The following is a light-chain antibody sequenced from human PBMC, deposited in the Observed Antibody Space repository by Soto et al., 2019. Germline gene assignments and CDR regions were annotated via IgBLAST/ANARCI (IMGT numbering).Light chain of an antibody. CDR2: DVS. CDR1: ESVTNY. V-gene: IGKV3-11*01. CDR3: QQYNSYSGT. J-gene: IGKJ1*01. Sequence: EIVLTQSPATLSLSPGERGTLSCRASESVTNYLAWYQQKPGQAPRLLVYDVSNRATGTPARFSGGGSGTDFTLTISNLEPEDFATYYCQQYNSYSGTFGQGTKVDIK.